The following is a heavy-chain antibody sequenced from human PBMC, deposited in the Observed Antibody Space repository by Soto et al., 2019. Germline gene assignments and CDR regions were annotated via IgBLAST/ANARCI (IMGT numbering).Heavy chain of an antibody. J-gene: IGHJ6*02. CDR2: IYYSGST. V-gene: IGHV4-59*01. D-gene: IGHD3-10*01. CDR1: GGSISSYY. Sequence: SETLSLTCTVSGGSISSYYWSWIRQPPGKGLEWIGYIYYSGSTNYNPSLKSRVTISVDTSKNQFSLKLSSVTAADTAVYYCARDSQGGIWFGELYGMDVWGQGTTVT. CDR3: ARDSQGGIWFGELYGMDV.